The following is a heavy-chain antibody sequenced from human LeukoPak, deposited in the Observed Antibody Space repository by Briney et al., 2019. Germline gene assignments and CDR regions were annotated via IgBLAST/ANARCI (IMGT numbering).Heavy chain of an antibody. CDR1: GYSISSGYY. V-gene: IGHV4-38-2*02. Sequence: SETLSLTCAVSGYSISSGYYWGWVRQPPGKGLEWSGCIYHSGSTNYNPSLKSRVTISVDTSKYQFSLRLSSVTAADTAVYYCARDSIAARPLEAFDIWGQGTMVTVSS. CDR3: ARDSIAARPLEAFDI. CDR2: IYHSGST. J-gene: IGHJ3*02. D-gene: IGHD6-6*01.